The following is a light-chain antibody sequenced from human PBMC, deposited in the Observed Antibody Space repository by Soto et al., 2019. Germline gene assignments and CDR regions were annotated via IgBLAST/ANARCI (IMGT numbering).Light chain of an antibody. CDR1: SSDVGAYNY. CDR3: SSYTCSSTLV. J-gene: IGLJ2*01. V-gene: IGLV2-14*01. CDR2: EVS. Sequence: QSALTQPASVSGSPGQSITISCTGTSSDVGAYNYVSWYQQHPGKAPKLMIYEVSDRPSGVSNRFSGSKSGNTASLTISGLQAEDEADYYCSSYTCSSTLVFGGGTKLTVL.